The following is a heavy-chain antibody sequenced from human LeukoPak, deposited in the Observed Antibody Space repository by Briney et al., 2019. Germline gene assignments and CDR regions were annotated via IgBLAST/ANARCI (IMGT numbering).Heavy chain of an antibody. CDR2: IRYDGSNK. J-gene: IGHJ4*02. Sequence: GGSLRLSCAASGFTFSSYGVHWVRQAPGKGLEWVAFIRYDGSNKYYADSVKGRFTISRDNSKNTLYLQMNSLRAEDTAVYYCAKDRDDYATYWGQGTLVTVSS. CDR3: AKDRDDYATY. D-gene: IGHD4-17*01. CDR1: GFTFSSYG. V-gene: IGHV3-30*02.